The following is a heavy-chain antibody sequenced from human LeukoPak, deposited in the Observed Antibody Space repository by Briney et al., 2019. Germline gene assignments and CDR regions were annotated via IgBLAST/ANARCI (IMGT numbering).Heavy chain of an antibody. V-gene: IGHV4-59*08. CDR3: ARLRRSGYYSDAFDI. D-gene: IGHD3-22*01. Sequence: PSETLSLTCTVSGGSISSYYWSWIRQPPGKGLEWIGYIYYSGSTNYNPSPKSRVTISVDTSKNQFSLKLSSVTAADTAVYYCARLRRSGYYSDAFDIWGQGTMVTVSS. CDR2: IYYSGST. CDR1: GGSISSYY. J-gene: IGHJ3*02.